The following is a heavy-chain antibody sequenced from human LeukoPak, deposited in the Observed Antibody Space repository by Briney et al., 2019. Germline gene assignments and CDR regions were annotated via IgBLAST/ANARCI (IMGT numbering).Heavy chain of an antibody. D-gene: IGHD3-3*01. J-gene: IGHJ4*02. V-gene: IGHV4-34*01. CDR1: GGSFSGYY. CDR3: ARTPLYYDFWSGYRSPFDY. CDR2: INHSGST. Sequence: SETLSLTCAVYGGSFSGYYWSWIRQSPGKGLEWIGEINHSGSTNYNPSLKSRVTISVDTSKNQFSLKLSSVTAADTAVYYCARTPLYYDFWSGYRSPFDYWGQGTLVTVSS.